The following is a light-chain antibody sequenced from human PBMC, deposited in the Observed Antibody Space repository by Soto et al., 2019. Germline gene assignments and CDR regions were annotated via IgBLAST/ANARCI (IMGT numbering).Light chain of an antibody. J-gene: IGLJ2*01. CDR2: GST. CDR1: SSSVGTAYD. Sequence: QSVLTPAPSFSGAPGQRVTISGTRSSSSVGTAYDVNWHQHLPGTAPKLLIYGSTHRPSGVPDRFSGSKSGTTASLAITGLQAEDAADYYCQSYDSSLSGSVVFGGGTKLTVL. V-gene: IGLV1-40*01. CDR3: QSYDSSLSGSVV.